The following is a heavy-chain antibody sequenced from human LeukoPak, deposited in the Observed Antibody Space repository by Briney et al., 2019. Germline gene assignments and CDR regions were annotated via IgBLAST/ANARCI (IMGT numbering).Heavy chain of an antibody. CDR3: ARGAYDSSGYYWVGYYGMDV. CDR2: IYYSGRT. V-gene: IGHV4-59*01. J-gene: IGHJ6*02. Sequence: SQTLSPTCPVSGGSLSSYYWSWIRQPPGKGMEWIGCIYYSGRTNYNPSLKSRVTIPVDTSKNQFSLKLSSVSAADTAVYYCARGAYDSSGYYWVGYYGMDVWGQGTTVTVSS. CDR1: GGSLSSYY. D-gene: IGHD3-22*01.